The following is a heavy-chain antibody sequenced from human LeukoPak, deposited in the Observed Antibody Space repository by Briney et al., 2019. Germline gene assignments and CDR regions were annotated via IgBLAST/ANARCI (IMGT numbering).Heavy chain of an antibody. CDR1: GGSISSSSYY. V-gene: IGHV4-39*01. CDR3: ASTPGYCSGGSCYSLFDY. Sequence: SETLSLTCTVSGGSISSSSYYWGWIRQPPGKGLEWVGSIYYSGSTYYNPSLKSRVTISVDTSKNQFFLKLSSVTAADTAVYYCASTPGYCSGGSCYSLFDYWGQGTLVTVSS. CDR2: IYYSGST. D-gene: IGHD2-15*01. J-gene: IGHJ4*02.